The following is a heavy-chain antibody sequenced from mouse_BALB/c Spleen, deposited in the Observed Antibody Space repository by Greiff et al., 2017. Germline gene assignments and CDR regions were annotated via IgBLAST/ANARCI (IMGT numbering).Heavy chain of an antibody. V-gene: IGHV7-3*02. D-gene: IGHD4-1*01. Sequence: EVKVVESGGGLVQPGGSLRLSCATSGFTFTDYYMSWVRQPPGKALEWLGFIRNKANGYTTEYSASVKGRFTISRDNSQSILYLQMNTLRAEDSATYYCARSGTPAMDYWGQGTSVTVSS. J-gene: IGHJ4*01. CDR3: ARSGTPAMDY. CDR2: IRNKANGYTT. CDR1: GFTFTDYY.